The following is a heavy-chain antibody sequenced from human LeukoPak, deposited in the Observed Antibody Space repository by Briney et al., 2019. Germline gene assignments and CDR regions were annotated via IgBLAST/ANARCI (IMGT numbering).Heavy chain of an antibody. CDR2: ISSSSSYI. CDR1: GFTFSSYS. Sequence: GGSLRLSCAASGFTFSSYSMNWVRQAPGKGLEWVSSISSSSSYIYYADSVKGRFTISRDNAKNSLYLQMNSLRAEDTAVYYCARDRYFDWLGEWFDPWGQGTLVTISS. CDR3: ARDRYFDWLGEWFDP. J-gene: IGHJ5*02. D-gene: IGHD3-9*01. V-gene: IGHV3-21*01.